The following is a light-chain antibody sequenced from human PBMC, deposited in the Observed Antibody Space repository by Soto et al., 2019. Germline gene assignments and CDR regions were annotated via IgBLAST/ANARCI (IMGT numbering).Light chain of an antibody. CDR3: NSYISGTTLWV. CDR2: EVS. V-gene: IGLV2-14*01. Sequence: QSALTQPASVSGSPGQSITISCTGTSSDVGVYKYVSWYQQHPGKAPKLMIYEVSNRPSGVSNRFSGSKSGNTASLTISGPQAEDEADYYCNSYISGTTLWVFGGGTKLTVL. CDR1: SSDVGVYKY. J-gene: IGLJ3*02.